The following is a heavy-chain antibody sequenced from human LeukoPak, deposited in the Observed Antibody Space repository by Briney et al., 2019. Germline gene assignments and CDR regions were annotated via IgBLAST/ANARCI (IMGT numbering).Heavy chain of an antibody. CDR2: INTDESSP. CDR3: ARDLLELRYFDWSLLFDY. J-gene: IGHJ4*02. CDR1: GFSFSSYW. V-gene: IGHV3-74*03. Sequence: PGGSLRLSCAASGFSFSSYWMHWVRQAPGKGLVWVSRINTDESSPTYADSVKGRFTISRDNSKNTLYLQMNSLRAEDTAVYYCARDLLELRYFDWSLLFDYWGQGTLVTVSS. D-gene: IGHD3-9*01.